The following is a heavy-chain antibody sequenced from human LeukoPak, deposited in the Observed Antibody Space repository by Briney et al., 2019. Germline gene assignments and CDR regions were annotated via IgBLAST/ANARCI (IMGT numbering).Heavy chain of an antibody. J-gene: IGHJ5*02. CDR3: AKDPPRAAWLSAGDNNYGA. Sequence: GRSLRLSCAASGFTFSSYGMHWVRQAPGKGLEWVAVLWYDGSNKYYADSVKGRFTISRDNSKNTLYLQMNSLRADDTALYYCAKDPPRAAWLSAGDNNYGAWGQGTLVTVSS. CDR1: GFTFSSYG. D-gene: IGHD5-24*01. CDR2: LWYDGSNK. V-gene: IGHV3-33*06.